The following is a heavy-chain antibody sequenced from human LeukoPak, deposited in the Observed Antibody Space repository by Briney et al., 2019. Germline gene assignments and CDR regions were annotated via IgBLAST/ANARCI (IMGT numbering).Heavy chain of an antibody. CDR3: ARVTGYIVEDYFDY. CDR1: GYTFTSYG. J-gene: IGHJ4*02. Sequence: ASVKVSCKASGYTFTSYGISWVRQAPGQGLEWMGWISAYNGNTNYAQKLQGRVTMTTDTSTSTAYMELRSLRSGDTAVYYCARVTGYIVEDYFDYWGQGTLVTVSS. V-gene: IGHV1-18*01. D-gene: IGHD3-22*01. CDR2: ISAYNGNT.